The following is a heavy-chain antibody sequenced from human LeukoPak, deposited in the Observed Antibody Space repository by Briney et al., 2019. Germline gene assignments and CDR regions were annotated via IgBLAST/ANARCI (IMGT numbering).Heavy chain of an antibody. Sequence: SETLSLTCTVPGGSISSYYWSWIRQPAGKGLEWIGRIYTSGSTNYNPSLKSRVTMSVDTSKNQFSLKLSSVTAADTAVYYCARDGNSGWYFYYFDYWGQGTLVTVSS. V-gene: IGHV4-4*07. J-gene: IGHJ4*02. CDR2: IYTSGST. CDR3: ARDGNSGWYFYYFDY. CDR1: GGSISSYY. D-gene: IGHD6-19*01.